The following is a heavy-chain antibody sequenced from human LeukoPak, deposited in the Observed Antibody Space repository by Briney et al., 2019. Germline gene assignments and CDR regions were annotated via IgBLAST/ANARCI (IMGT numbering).Heavy chain of an antibody. Sequence: ASMKVSCTASGGTFSSYSISWVRQAPGQGLEWMGGIIPIFDTADYAQKFQGRVTITADESTSTAYMELSSLRSEDTAVFYCARISLGAIWGYYYGMDVWGQGTTVTVSS. CDR1: GGTFSSYS. CDR3: ARISLGAIWGYYYGMDV. D-gene: IGHD1-26*01. V-gene: IGHV1-69*13. CDR2: IIPIFDTA. J-gene: IGHJ6*02.